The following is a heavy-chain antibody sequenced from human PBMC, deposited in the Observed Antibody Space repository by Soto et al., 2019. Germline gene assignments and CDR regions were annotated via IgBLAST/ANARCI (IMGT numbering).Heavy chain of an antibody. J-gene: IGHJ6*02. Sequence: EVPLLESGGGLVQPGGSLRLSCAASGFTFSSYAMSWVRQAPGKGLEWVSAISGSGGSTYYADSVKGRFTISRDNSKNTLYLQMNSLRAEDTAVYYCAKRGSSGYYYLPYYYYGMDVWGQGTTVTVSS. CDR1: GFTFSSYA. CDR3: AKRGSSGYYYLPYYYYGMDV. V-gene: IGHV3-23*01. D-gene: IGHD3-22*01. CDR2: ISGSGGST.